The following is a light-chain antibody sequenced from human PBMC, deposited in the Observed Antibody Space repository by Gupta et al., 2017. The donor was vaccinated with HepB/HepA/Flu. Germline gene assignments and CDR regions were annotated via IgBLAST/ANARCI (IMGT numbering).Light chain of an antibody. Sequence: DIHMTQSPSSLSASVGDRVTITCRASQSISSYLNWYQQKPGKAPKLLIYAASSSESGVPSRFSGSGSGTDFTLTISILQPEDFATYYCQQNDSTRGTFGHGTRVDIK. V-gene: IGKV1-39*01. CDR2: AAS. CDR1: QSISSY. J-gene: IGKJ3*01. CDR3: QQNDSTRGT.